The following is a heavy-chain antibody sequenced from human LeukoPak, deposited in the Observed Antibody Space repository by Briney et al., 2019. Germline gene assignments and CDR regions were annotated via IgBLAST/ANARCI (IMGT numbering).Heavy chain of an antibody. Sequence: GGSLRLSCAASGMIFNNHWMHWVRQAPGKGLVWVARINKDGRSTTHADSVKGRFTISRDNAKNTLSLQMNGLRAEDTALYYCVRDVRGIGQDYYYMDVWGKGTTVTVSS. CDR1: GMIFNNHW. CDR2: INKDGRST. D-gene: IGHD3/OR15-3a*01. V-gene: IGHV3-74*01. CDR3: VRDVRGIGQDYYYMDV. J-gene: IGHJ6*03.